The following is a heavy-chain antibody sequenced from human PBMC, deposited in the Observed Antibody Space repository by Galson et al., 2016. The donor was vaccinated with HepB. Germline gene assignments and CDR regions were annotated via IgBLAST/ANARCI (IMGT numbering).Heavy chain of an antibody. V-gene: IGHV1-24*01. J-gene: IGHJ4*02. Sequence: SVKVSCKVSGYILSKISMHWVRQAPGEGLEWMGGLDPGEGEKVYAQKFQGRVTMTEDITTDIAYMEVSSLTSEDTAVYYCTTGIASVGTGYYFDYWGQGVLVTVSS. CDR3: TTGIASVGTGYYFDY. CDR1: GYILSKIS. D-gene: IGHD6-13*01. CDR2: LDPGEGEK.